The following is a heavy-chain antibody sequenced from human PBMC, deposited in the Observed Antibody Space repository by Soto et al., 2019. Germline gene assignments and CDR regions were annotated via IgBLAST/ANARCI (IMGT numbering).Heavy chain of an antibody. V-gene: IGHV4-4*07. Sequence: KPSETVSLTCTVSGGSISSYYWSWIRQPAGKGLEWIGRIYTSGSTNYNPSLKSRVTMSVDTSKNQFSLKLSSVTAADTAVYYCARESGYYDSSGYDAFDIWGQGTMVTVSS. D-gene: IGHD3-22*01. CDR3: ARESGYYDSSGYDAFDI. CDR1: GGSISSYY. J-gene: IGHJ3*02. CDR2: IYTSGST.